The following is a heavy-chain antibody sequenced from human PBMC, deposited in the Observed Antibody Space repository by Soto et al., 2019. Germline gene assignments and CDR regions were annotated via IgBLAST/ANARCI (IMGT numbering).Heavy chain of an antibody. V-gene: IGHV4-34*01. CDR2: INQSGST. Sequence: QVQLQQWGAGLLKPSETLSLTCAVYGGSFSGYYWCWIRQPPGKGLEWIGEINQSGSTNYNPSLKSRVTISVDTSKKQFSLKLSSVTAADTAVYYCVRVGVVPAAPRLRWFDPWGQGTLVTVSS. J-gene: IGHJ5*02. D-gene: IGHD2-2*01. CDR3: VRVGVVPAAPRLRWFDP. CDR1: GGSFSGYY.